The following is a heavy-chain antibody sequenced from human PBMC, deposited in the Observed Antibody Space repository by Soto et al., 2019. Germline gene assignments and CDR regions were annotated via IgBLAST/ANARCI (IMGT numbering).Heavy chain of an antibody. CDR2: ISSSSSYI. CDR3: ARGGEEGIDY. D-gene: IGHD3-10*01. CDR1: GFTFSSYS. V-gene: IGHV3-21*01. J-gene: IGHJ4*02. Sequence: EVQLVESGGGLVKPGGSLRLSCAASGFTFSSYSMNWVRQAPGKGLEWVSSISSSSSYIYYADSVKGRFTISRDNAKNSLYLQMNSLRAEDKAVYYCARGGEEGIDYWGQGPLVTVSS.